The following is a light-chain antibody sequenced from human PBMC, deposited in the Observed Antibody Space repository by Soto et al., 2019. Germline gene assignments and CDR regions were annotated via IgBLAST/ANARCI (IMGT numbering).Light chain of an antibody. J-gene: IGKJ2*01. CDR1: QSVSSSY. V-gene: IGKV3-20*01. Sequence: EIMLTQSPGTLSLSPGERATLSCRASQSVSSSYLAWHQQKPGQAPRLLIYDASSRATGIPDRFSGSGSGTDFTLTISRLEPEDFAVYYCQQYGSSPYNFGQGTKLEIK. CDR2: DAS. CDR3: QQYGSSPYN.